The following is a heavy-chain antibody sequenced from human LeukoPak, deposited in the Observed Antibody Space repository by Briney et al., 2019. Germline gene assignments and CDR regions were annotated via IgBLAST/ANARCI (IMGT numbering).Heavy chain of an antibody. Sequence: ASVKVSCKVSGYTLTELSMHWVRQAPGKGLEWMGGFDPEDGETIYAQKFQGRLTMTRDTSTSTVYMELSSLRSEDTAVYYCARRRQAAAAGRGRYSWFDPWGQGTLVTVSS. CDR3: ARRRQAAAAGRGRYSWFDP. J-gene: IGHJ5*02. D-gene: IGHD6-13*01. V-gene: IGHV1-24*01. CDR2: FDPEDGET. CDR1: GYTLTELS.